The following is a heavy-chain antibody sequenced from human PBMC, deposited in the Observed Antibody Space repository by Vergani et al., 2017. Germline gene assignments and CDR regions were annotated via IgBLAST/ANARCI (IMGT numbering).Heavy chain of an antibody. CDR3: ARYLIAAADFDWFDP. J-gene: IGHJ5*02. CDR2: IYHSGST. CDR1: GGSISSYY. V-gene: IGHV4-59*12. Sequence: QVQLQESGPGLVKPSETLSLTCTVSGGSISSYYWSWIRQPPGKGLEWIGSIYHSGSTYYNPSLKSRVTISVDTSKNQFSLKLSSVTAADTAVYYCARYLIAAADFDWFDPWGQGTLVTVSS. D-gene: IGHD6-13*01.